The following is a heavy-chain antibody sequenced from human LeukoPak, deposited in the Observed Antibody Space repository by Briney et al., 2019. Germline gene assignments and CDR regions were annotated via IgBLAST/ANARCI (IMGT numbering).Heavy chain of an antibody. D-gene: IGHD2-21*01. J-gene: IGHJ4*02. CDR3: ARDHDWGFDY. CDR2: ISRTNSI. V-gene: IGHV3-48*02. Sequence: GGSLRLSCAASGFIFNSYAMNWIRQAPGKGLEWVSYISRTNSIYYSDSVRGRFTISRDNAKNSLYLPMHSLRDEDTAVYYCARDHDWGFDYWGQGILVAVSS. CDR1: GFIFNSYA.